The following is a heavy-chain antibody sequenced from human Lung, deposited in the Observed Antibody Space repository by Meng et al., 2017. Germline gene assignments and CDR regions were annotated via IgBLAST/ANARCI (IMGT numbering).Heavy chain of an antibody. Sequence: QVQLSRWGAGLLKPSETLSLTCAVYGGSFSGYYWSWIRQPPGKGLEWIGEINHSGSTNYNPSLKSRVTISVDTSKNQFSLKLSSVTAADTAVYYCARPKQANWYFDLWGRGTLVTVSS. CDR2: INHSGST. CDR1: GGSFSGYY. J-gene: IGHJ2*01. D-gene: IGHD1/OR15-1a*01. CDR3: ARPKQANWYFDL. V-gene: IGHV4-34*01.